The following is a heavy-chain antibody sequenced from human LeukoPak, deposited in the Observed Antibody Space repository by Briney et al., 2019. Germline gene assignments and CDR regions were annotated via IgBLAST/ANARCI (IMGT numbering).Heavy chain of an antibody. V-gene: IGHV4-34*01. Sequence: PSETLSLTCAVYGGSFSGDFWSWIRQSPGKGLEWIGSIYHSGSTYYSPSLKSRVTISVDTSKNQFSLELSSVTAADTAVYYCAREGAYYYGSGSNDYYMDVWGKGTTVTVSS. CDR2: IYHSGST. CDR1: GGSFSGDF. D-gene: IGHD3-10*01. CDR3: AREGAYYYGSGSNDYYMDV. J-gene: IGHJ6*03.